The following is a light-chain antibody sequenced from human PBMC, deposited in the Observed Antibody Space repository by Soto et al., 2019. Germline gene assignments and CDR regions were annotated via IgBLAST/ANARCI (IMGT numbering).Light chain of an antibody. J-gene: IGKJ2*01. V-gene: IGKV3-15*01. CDR1: QSVSSN. CDR3: QQYHNWPPYT. CDR2: GAS. Sequence: EIVMTQSPATLSVSPRERASLSCRASQSVSSNLAWYQQRPGQAPRLLIYGASNRATGIPARFSGSGSGTEFTLTISSLQSEDFAIYYCQQYHNWPPYTFGQGTKLEIK.